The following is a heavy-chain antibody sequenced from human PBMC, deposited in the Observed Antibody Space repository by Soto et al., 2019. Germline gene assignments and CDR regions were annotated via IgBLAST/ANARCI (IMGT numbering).Heavy chain of an antibody. CDR3: ARVYSGSYSDS. V-gene: IGHV4-4*02. D-gene: IGHD1-26*01. CDR1: GGSMRSNNR. Sequence: SDTLSLTCAVSGGSMRSNNRWSWVRQPPGKGLEWIGEIFHSGSTNYNPSLKTRVTISVDKSKNQFSLKLSSVTAADTAVYYCARVYSGSYSDSWGQGTLVTVSS. J-gene: IGHJ4*02. CDR2: IFHSGST.